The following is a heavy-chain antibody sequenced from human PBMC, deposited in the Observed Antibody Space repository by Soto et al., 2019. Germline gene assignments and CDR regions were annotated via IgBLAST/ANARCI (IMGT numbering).Heavy chain of an antibody. J-gene: IGHJ5*02. CDR1: GGSFSDYI. V-gene: IGHV4-34*01. CDR3: ARGLISGSHYSGGWYHFAT. CDR2: INHSGSA. Sequence: SETLSLTCDVYGGSFSDYIWTWIRQTPGKGLQWIGQINHSGSANYNPSLKSRVTISVHTSSSQFSLELSSVTAADTAVYYCARGLISGSHYSGGWYHFATCGQGT. D-gene: IGHD1-26*01.